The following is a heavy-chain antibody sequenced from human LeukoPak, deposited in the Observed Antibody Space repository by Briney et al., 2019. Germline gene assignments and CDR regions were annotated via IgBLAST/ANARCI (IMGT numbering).Heavy chain of an antibody. Sequence: ASVKVSCKASGYTFTSYDINWVRQATGQGLEWMGWMNPNSGNTGYAQKFQGRVTMTRNTSISTAYMELSSLRSEDTAVYYCAGELLGYCSSTSCYTDVWGQGTTVTVPS. D-gene: IGHD2-2*02. V-gene: IGHV1-8*01. CDR3: AGELLGYCSSTSCYTDV. CDR2: MNPNSGNT. CDR1: GYTFTSYD. J-gene: IGHJ6*02.